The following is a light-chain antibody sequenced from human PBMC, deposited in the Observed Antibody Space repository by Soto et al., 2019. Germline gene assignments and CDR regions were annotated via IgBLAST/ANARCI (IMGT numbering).Light chain of an antibody. J-gene: IGKJ1*01. CDR3: QQYNSYRT. CDR1: QDISNY. CDR2: KAS. V-gene: IGKV1-5*03. Sequence: DIQMTQSPSSLSASVEDRVTITSQASQDISNYLNWYQQKPGKAPKLLIYKASSLESGVPSRFSGSGSGTEFTLTISSLQPDDFATYYCQQYNSYRTFGQGTKVDIK.